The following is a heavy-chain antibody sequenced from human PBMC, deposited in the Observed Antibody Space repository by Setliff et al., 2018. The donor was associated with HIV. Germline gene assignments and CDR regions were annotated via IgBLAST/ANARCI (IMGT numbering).Heavy chain of an antibody. J-gene: IGHJ4*02. D-gene: IGHD2-8*01. CDR1: GGTFSSYG. CDR3: ALGPQLYGAFDS. CDR2: IIPMFGTG. Sequence: SVKVSCKPSGGTFSSYGISWVRQAPGQGLEWMGGIIPMFGTGFYAQKFQDRVTITAVKSTSTSYMELSSLRSDDTAVYYCALGPQLYGAFDSWGQGALVTVSS. V-gene: IGHV1-69*06.